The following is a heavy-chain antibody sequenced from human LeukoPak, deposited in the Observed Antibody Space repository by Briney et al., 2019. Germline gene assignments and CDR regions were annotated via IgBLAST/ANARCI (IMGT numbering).Heavy chain of an antibody. D-gene: IGHD1-26*01. CDR3: VKVWQPGRSYAFDI. CDR1: GFTFDDYV. V-gene: IGHV3-43*02. J-gene: IGHJ3*02. CDR2: ISGDGGST. Sequence: GGSLRLSCAASGFTFDDYVMHWVRQAPGKGLEWGSLISGDGGSTYYADSVKGRFTISRDNSKNSLYLQVNSLRTEDTALYYCVKVWQPGRSYAFDIWGQGTMVTVSS.